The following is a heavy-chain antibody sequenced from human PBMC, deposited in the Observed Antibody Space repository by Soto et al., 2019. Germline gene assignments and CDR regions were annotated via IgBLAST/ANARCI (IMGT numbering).Heavy chain of an antibody. Sequence: EVQLVESGGGLVQPGGSLRLSCAASGFTFSSYWMSWVRQAPGKGLEWVANIKQDGSEKYYVDSVKGRFTISRDNAKNSLYLQMNSLRAEDTAVYYCARDYHGQSGYADDAFDIWGQGTMVTVSS. J-gene: IGHJ3*02. CDR1: GFTFSSYW. D-gene: IGHD5-12*01. CDR2: IKQDGSEK. V-gene: IGHV3-7*03. CDR3: ARDYHGQSGYADDAFDI.